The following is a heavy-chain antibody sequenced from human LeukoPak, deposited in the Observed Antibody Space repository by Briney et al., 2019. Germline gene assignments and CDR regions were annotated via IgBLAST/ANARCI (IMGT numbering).Heavy chain of an antibody. V-gene: IGHV1-18*01. J-gene: IGHJ1*01. CDR2: ISAYNGNT. CDR3: ASFYYDFWSGQAGYFQH. D-gene: IGHD3-3*01. CDR1: GYTFSSYA. Sequence: ASVKVSCKASGYTFSSYAMHWVRQAPGQRLEWMGWISAYNGNTNYAQKLQGRVTMTTDTSTSTAYMELRSLRSDDTAMYYCASFYYDFWSGQAGYFQHWGQGTLVTVSS.